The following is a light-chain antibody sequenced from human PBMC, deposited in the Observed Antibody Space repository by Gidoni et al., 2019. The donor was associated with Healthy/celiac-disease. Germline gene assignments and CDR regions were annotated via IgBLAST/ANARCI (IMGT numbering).Light chain of an antibody. J-gene: IGLJ1*01. CDR3: CSYAGSFYV. CDR2: EGS. V-gene: IGLV2-23*01. Sequence: QSALTQPASVSGSHGQSITISCNGTSSDVGSYNLVSWYQQHPGKAPKLMIDEGSKRPSGVSNRFSGSKSGNTASLTISGLQAEDEADYYCCSYAGSFYVFGTGTKVTVL. CDR1: SSDVGSYNL.